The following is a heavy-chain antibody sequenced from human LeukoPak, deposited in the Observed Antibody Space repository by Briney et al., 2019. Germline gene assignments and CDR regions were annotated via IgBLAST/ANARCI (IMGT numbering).Heavy chain of an antibody. Sequence: GGSLRLSCAASGFTLSDHYMSWIRQSPGKGLEWVSYISTTGVVLYHADSVKGRFTISRDNAKNTLYLQMNSLRAEDTAVYYCARDWGSGYWGQGTLVTVSS. V-gene: IGHV3-11*04. CDR3: ARDWGSGY. J-gene: IGHJ4*02. CDR1: GFTLSDHY. CDR2: ISTTGVVL. D-gene: IGHD7-27*01.